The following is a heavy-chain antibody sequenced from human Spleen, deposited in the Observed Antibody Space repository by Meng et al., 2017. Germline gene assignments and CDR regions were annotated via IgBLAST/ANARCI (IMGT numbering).Heavy chain of an antibody. V-gene: IGHV4-34*01. CDR2: IDPRGST. D-gene: IGHD3-10*01. CDR3: TRGLPSSY. Sequence: WGAELLEPSAPPCLTCGVSGGSLNDSWCSWARQPPGKWMEGIGDIDPRGSTNYHQSRKSLVTISLDTSKNQFPWRLSSVNAADTSVYYCTRGLPSSYWGQGTLVTVSS. J-gene: IGHJ4*02. CDR1: GGSLNDSW.